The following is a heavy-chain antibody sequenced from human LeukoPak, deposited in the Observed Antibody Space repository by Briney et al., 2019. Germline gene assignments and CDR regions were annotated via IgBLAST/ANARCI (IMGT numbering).Heavy chain of an antibody. CDR2: IYYSGST. CDR1: GGSISSSSHY. CDR3: ARARTPAGGKGNWFDP. Sequence: SEALSLTCTVSGGSISSSSHYWGWIRQPPGKGLEWIGSIYYSGSTYYNPSLKSRVTISVDTSKNQFSLKLSSVTAADTAVYYCARARTPAGGKGNWFDPWGQGTLVTVSS. J-gene: IGHJ5*02. V-gene: IGHV4-39*07. D-gene: IGHD4-23*01.